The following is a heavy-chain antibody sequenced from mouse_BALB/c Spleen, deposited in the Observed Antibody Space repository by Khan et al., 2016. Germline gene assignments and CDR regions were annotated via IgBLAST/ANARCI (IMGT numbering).Heavy chain of an antibody. J-gene: IGHJ3*01. Sequence: EVQLVESSGGLVQPKGSLKLSCSASGFTFNTYAMNWVRQAPGKGLEWVARIRSKSNSYATYYADSVKDRFTISRDDSQSMLYLQMNNLKSEDTAMYYCVMDDNYFFFAYWGQGTLVTVSA. CDR1: GFTFNTYA. CDR3: VMDDNYFFFAY. D-gene: IGHD2-3*01. CDR2: IRSKSNSYAT. V-gene: IGHV10-1*02.